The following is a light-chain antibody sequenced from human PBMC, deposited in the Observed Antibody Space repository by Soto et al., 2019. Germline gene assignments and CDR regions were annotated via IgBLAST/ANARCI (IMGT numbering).Light chain of an antibody. CDR3: QQYDNLLLFT. V-gene: IGKV1-33*01. J-gene: IGKJ3*01. CDR2: DAS. CDR1: QDISNY. Sequence: DIPMTQSPSSLSASVGDRVTITYQASQDISNYLNWYQQKPGKAPKLLIYDASNLETGVPSRFSGSGSGTAFTFTISSLQPEDIATYYCQQYDNLLLFTFGPGTKVDIK.